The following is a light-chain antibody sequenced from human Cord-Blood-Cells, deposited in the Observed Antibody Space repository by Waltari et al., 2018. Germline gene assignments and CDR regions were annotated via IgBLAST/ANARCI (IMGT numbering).Light chain of an antibody. V-gene: IGLV2-11*01. CDR3: CSYAGSYTFGYV. Sequence: QSALTQPRSVSGSPGQSVTISCTGTSSDVGGYNNVSWYQQHPGKAPKLMLYDVSKRPSGVPDRFSGSKSGNTASLTISGLQAEDEADYYCCSYAGSYTFGYVFGTGTKVTVL. J-gene: IGLJ1*01. CDR1: SSDVGGYNN. CDR2: DVS.